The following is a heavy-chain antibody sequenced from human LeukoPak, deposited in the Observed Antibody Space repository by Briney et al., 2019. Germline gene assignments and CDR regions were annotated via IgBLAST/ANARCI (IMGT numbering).Heavy chain of an antibody. V-gene: IGHV3-23*01. J-gene: IGHJ4*02. CDR1: GFTFSSYA. CDR2: ISGSGGST. CDR3: ARHPEGSLSLDY. Sequence: GGSLRLSCAASGFTFSSYAMSWVRQAPGKGLEWVSAISGSGGSTYYADSVKGRFTISRNNAKKSLHLQMNSLRAEDTAVYYCARHPEGSLSLDYWGQGTLVTVSS. D-gene: IGHD1-26*01.